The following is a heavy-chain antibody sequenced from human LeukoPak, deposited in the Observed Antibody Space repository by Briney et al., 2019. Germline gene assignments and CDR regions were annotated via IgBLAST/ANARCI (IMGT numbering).Heavy chain of an antibody. CDR1: GGSISSGGYY. Sequence: SETLSLTCTVSGGSISSGGYYWSWIRQHPGKGLEWIAYIYYSGSTYYNPSLKSRVTISVDTSKNQFSLKLSSVTAADTAVYYCARGMGDYSNNFDYWGQGTLVTVSS. D-gene: IGHD4-4*01. CDR3: ARGMGDYSNNFDY. V-gene: IGHV4-31*03. J-gene: IGHJ4*02. CDR2: IYYSGST.